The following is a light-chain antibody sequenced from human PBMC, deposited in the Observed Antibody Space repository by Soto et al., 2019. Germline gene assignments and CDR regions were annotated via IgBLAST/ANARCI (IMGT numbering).Light chain of an antibody. CDR1: QTISDF. Sequence: DLQMTQSPSTLSASVGDRVTITCRASQTISDFLAWYQHKPGEAPKLLIAEASRLESGVPSRFSGGGSGTEFTLTISRLQPDDVATYYCQHYISFPWTFGQGTKVEI. CDR3: QHYISFPWT. J-gene: IGKJ1*01. CDR2: EAS. V-gene: IGKV1-5*01.